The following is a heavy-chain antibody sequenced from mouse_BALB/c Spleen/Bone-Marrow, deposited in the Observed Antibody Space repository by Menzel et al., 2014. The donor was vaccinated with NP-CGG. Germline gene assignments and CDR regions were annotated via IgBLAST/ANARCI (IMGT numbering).Heavy chain of an antibody. CDR2: SSSGSSTI. J-gene: IGHJ2*01. Sequence: EVMLVESGGGLVQPGGSRKLSCAASGFTFSSFGMHWVRQAPERGLEWVAYSSSGSSTIFYADTVKGRFTISRDNPKNTLFLQMTSLRSEDTAMYYCTRGGNWEDFDYWGQGTTLTVSS. CDR3: TRGGNWEDFDY. V-gene: IGHV5-17*02. CDR1: GFTFSSFG. D-gene: IGHD4-1*01.